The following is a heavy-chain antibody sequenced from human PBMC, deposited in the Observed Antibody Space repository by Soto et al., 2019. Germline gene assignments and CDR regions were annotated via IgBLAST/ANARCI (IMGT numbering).Heavy chain of an antibody. D-gene: IGHD2-2*02. J-gene: IGHJ3*02. CDR3: TRDRDIVVVPAAIEAFDI. Sequence: GGSLRLSCTASGFTFGDYAMSWFRQAPGKGLEWVGFIRSKAYGGTTEYAASVKGRFTISRDDSKSIAYLQMNSLKTEDTAVYYCTRDRDIVVVPAAIEAFDIWGQGTMVTVSS. CDR1: GFTFGDYA. V-gene: IGHV3-49*03. CDR2: IRSKAYGGTT.